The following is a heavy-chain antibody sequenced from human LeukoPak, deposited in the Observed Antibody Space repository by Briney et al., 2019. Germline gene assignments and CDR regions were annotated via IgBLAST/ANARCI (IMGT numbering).Heavy chain of an antibody. CDR2: INHSGST. Sequence: SETLSLTCAVYGGSFSGYYWIWIRQPPGKGLEWSGEINHSGSTSYNPSLKSRVTISVDTSKNQFSLKLISVTAADTAMYYCASDSYYCSSGSCSRYYFNYWGQGTLVTVSS. CDR1: GGSFSGYY. CDR3: ASDSYYCSSGSCSRYYFNY. D-gene: IGHD2-15*01. V-gene: IGHV4-34*01. J-gene: IGHJ4*02.